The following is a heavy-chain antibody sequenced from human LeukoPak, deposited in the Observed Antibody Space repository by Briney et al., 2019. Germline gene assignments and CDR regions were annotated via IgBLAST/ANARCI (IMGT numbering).Heavy chain of an antibody. CDR2: IDKSGDGA. V-gene: IGHV3-23*01. CDR1: GFTFSSYA. D-gene: IGHD2-2*01. CDR3: ARRGGTSGWGAFDI. Sequence: GGSLRLSCAASGFTFSSYAMNWVRQPPGKGLDWVSSIDKSGDGAFYADSVKGRFTISRDNSKNTLYLQMNSLRREDTAVYYCARRGGTSGWGAFDIWGQGTMVTVSS. J-gene: IGHJ3*02.